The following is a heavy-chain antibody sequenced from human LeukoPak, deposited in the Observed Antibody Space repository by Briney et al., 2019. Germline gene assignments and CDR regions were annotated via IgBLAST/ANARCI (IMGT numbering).Heavy chain of an antibody. D-gene: IGHD3-10*01. CDR1: GYTFTSYD. J-gene: IGHJ3*02. CDR3: ARNPSLIRGPLRSRAFDI. Sequence: ASVKVSCKASGYTFTSYDINWVRQATGQGLEWMGWMNPNSGNTGYAQKFQGRVTMTRNTSISTAYMELGSLRSEDTAVYYCARNPSLIRGPLRSRAFDIWGQGTMVTVSS. V-gene: IGHV1-8*01. CDR2: MNPNSGNT.